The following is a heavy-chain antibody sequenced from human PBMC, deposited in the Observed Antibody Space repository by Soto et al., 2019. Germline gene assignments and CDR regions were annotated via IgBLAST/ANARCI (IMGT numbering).Heavy chain of an antibody. J-gene: IGHJ4*02. D-gene: IGHD3-10*01. CDR2: ISGSGGST. CDR3: AKDRLQYYYGSGSYPGY. CDR1: GFTFSSYA. V-gene: IGHV3-23*01. Sequence: GWSLRLSCAASGFTFSSYAMSWVRQAPGKGLEWVSAISGSGGSTYYADSVKGRFTISRDNSKNTLYLQMNSLRAEDTAVYYCAKDRLQYYYGSGSYPGYWGQGTLVTVSS.